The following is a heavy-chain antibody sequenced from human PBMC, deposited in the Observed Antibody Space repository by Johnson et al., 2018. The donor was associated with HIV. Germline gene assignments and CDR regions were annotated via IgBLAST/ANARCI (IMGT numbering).Heavy chain of an antibody. CDR3: ARDVSEWLVSIHAFDI. V-gene: IGHV3-30*04. CDR1: GFTFSSYA. J-gene: IGHJ3*02. CDR2: ISYDGSNK. D-gene: IGHD6-19*01. Sequence: QVQLVESGGGVVQPGRSLRLSCAASGFTFSSYAMHWVRQAPGTGLEWVAVISYDGSNKYYADSVKGRFTISRDNSKKALYLQMNSLRAEDTALYYCARDVSEWLVSIHAFDIWGQGTMVTVSS.